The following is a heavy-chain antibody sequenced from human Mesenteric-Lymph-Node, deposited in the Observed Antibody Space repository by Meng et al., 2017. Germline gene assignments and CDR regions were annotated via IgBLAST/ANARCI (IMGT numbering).Heavy chain of an antibody. D-gene: IGHD3-10*01. CDR3: AKLPSGSYLNYFDY. Sequence: GESLKISYAASGFTFSSYGMHWVRQAPGKGLEWVAVIWYDGSNKYYADSVKGRFTISRDNSKNTLYLQMNSLRAEDTAVYYCAKLPSGSYLNYFDYWGQGTLVTVSS. J-gene: IGHJ4*02. CDR1: GFTFSSYG. CDR2: IWYDGSNK. V-gene: IGHV3-33*06.